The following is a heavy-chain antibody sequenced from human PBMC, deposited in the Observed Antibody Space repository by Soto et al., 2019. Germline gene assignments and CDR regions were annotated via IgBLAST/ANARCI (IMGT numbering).Heavy chain of an antibody. V-gene: IGHV3-33*01. J-gene: IGHJ3*02. CDR2: IWFDGSDK. CDR3: ARLYCSASSCYSVGAFDI. D-gene: IGHD2-15*01. Sequence: VGSLRLSCAASGFTFSSYGMHWVRQAPGKGLEWVALIWFDGSDKYYTESVKGRFTISRDNSKSTLYLQMNSLRAEDKAVYYCARLYCSASSCYSVGAFDIRGQGTMVTVSS. CDR1: GFTFSSYG.